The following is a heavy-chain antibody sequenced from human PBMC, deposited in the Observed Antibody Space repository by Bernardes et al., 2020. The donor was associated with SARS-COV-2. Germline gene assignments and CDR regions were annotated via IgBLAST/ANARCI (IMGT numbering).Heavy chain of an antibody. CDR3: ARDERYCSGGSCYSLWFDP. V-gene: IGHV1-18*01. D-gene: IGHD2-15*01. CDR1: GYTFTSYG. CDR2: ISAYNGNT. J-gene: IGHJ5*02. Sequence: ASVKVSCKASGYTFTSYGISWVRQAPGQGLEWMGWISAYNGNTNYAQKLQGRVTMTTDTSTSTAYMELRSLRSDDTAVYYCARDERYCSGGSCYSLWFDPWGQGTLVTVSS.